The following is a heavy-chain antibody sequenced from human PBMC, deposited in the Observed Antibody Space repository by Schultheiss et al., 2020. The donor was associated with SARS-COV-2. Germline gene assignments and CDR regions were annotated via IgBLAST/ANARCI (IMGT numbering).Heavy chain of an antibody. CDR3: ARDLGWFGELLHNGNYYYYYGMDV. CDR1: GFTFDDYA. J-gene: IGHJ6*02. D-gene: IGHD3-10*01. CDR2: ISWNSGSI. Sequence: GGSLRLSCAASGFTFDDYAMHWVRQAPGKGLEWVSGISWNSGSIGYADSVKGRFTISRDNAKNSLYLQMNSLRAEDTALYYCARDLGWFGELLHNGNYYYYYGMDVWGQGTTVTVSS. V-gene: IGHV3-9*01.